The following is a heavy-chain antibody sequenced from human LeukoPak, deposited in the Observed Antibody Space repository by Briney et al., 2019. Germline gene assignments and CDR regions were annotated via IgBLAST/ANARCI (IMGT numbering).Heavy chain of an antibody. V-gene: IGHV1-2*02. J-gene: IGHJ4*02. D-gene: IGHD3-10*01. CDR2: INPNSGGT. CDR3: ARGGALLWFGELFDY. CDR1: GGTFSSYA. Sequence: ASVKVSCKASGGTFSSYAISWVRQAPGQGLEWMGWINPNSGGTNYAQKFQGRVTMTRDTSISTAYMELSRLRSDDTAVYYCARGGALLWFGELFDYWGQGTLVTVSS.